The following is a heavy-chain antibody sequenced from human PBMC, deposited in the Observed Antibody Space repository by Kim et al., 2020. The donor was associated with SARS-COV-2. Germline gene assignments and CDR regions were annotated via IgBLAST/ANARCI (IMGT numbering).Heavy chain of an antibody. V-gene: IGHV1-46*01. J-gene: IGHJ5*02. CDR3: ARGLGLYPWGVVVPAARLNWFDP. CDR2: INPSGGST. Sequence: ASVKVSCKASGYTFTSYYMHWVRQAPGQGLEWMGIINPSGGSTSYAQKFQGRVTMTRDTSTSTVYMELSSLRSEDTAVYYCARGLGLYPWGVVVPAARLNWFDPWGQGTLVTVSS. D-gene: IGHD2-2*01. CDR1: GYTFTSYY.